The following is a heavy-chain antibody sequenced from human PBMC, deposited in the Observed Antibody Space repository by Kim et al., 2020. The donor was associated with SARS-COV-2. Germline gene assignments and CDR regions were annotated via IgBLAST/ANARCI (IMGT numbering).Heavy chain of an antibody. CDR3: AREILGATKNHFDY. J-gene: IGHJ4*02. CDR1: GGTFSSYA. CDR2: IIPIFGTA. V-gene: IGHV1-69*13. D-gene: IGHD1-26*01. Sequence: SVKVSCKASGGTFSSYAISWVRQAPGQGLEWMGGIIPIFGTANYAQKFQGRVTITADESTSTAYMELSSLRSEDTAVYYCAREILGATKNHFDYWGQGTLVTVSS.